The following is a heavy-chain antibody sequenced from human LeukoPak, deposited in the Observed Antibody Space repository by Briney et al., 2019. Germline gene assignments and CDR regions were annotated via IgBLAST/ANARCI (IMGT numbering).Heavy chain of an antibody. D-gene: IGHD3-10*01. J-gene: IGHJ6*03. V-gene: IGHV1-8*03. Sequence: ASVKVSCKASGGTFSSYAINWVRQATGQGLEWMGWMNPNSGNTGYAQKFQGRVTITRNTSISTAYMELSSLRSEDTAVYYCARGPTYYGSGSYGVYYYYMDVWGKGTTVTVSS. CDR3: ARGPTYYGSGSYGVYYYYMDV. CDR2: MNPNSGNT. CDR1: GGTFSSYA.